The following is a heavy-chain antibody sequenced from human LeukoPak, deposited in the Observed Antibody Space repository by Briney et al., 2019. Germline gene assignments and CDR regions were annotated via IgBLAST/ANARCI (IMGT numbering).Heavy chain of an antibody. D-gene: IGHD5-18*01. CDR1: GGSISSYY. J-gene: IGHJ4*02. Sequence: SETLSLTCTVSGGSISSYYWSWIRQPPGKGLEWIGYIYYSGSTNYNPSLKSRVTISVDTSKNQFSLKLSSVTAADTAVYYCARDQIQLPVYWGQGTLVTVSS. V-gene: IGHV4-59*01. CDR3: ARDQIQLPVY. CDR2: IYYSGST.